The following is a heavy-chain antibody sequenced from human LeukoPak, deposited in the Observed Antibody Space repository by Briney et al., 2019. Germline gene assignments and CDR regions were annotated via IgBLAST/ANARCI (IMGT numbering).Heavy chain of an antibody. Sequence: PSQTLSLTCTVSGGSISNGSYYWNWIRQPAGKGLEWIGRIYTSGSTNDNPSLKRRVNMSVDTSKNQFSLKLSSVTAADTAVYYCARLPFYYASGSYYRQKRTYYSYYMDVWGKGTTVTISS. CDR3: ARLPFYYASGSYYRQKRTYYSYYMDV. J-gene: IGHJ6*03. CDR2: IYTSGST. V-gene: IGHV4-61*02. CDR1: GGSISNGSYY. D-gene: IGHD3-10*01.